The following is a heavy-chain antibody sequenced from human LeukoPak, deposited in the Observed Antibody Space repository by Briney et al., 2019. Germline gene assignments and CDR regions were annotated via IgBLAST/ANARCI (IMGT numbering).Heavy chain of an antibody. Sequence: SQTLSLTCTVSGGSIRTYFWSWIRQPPGKGLEWIGYISYSGSTNYNPSLKSRVTISVDTSKNQFSLKLSSVTAADTAVYYCASSTIFGVVANWFDPWGQGTLVTVSS. V-gene: IGHV4-59*12. D-gene: IGHD3-3*01. J-gene: IGHJ5*02. CDR1: GGSIRTYF. CDR2: ISYSGST. CDR3: ASSTIFGVVANWFDP.